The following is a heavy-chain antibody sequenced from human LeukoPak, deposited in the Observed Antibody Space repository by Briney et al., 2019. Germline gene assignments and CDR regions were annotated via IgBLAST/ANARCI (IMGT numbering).Heavy chain of an antibody. CDR2: IRYDGSNK. CDR3: AKEGGYMYDYVGGSDY. Sequence: PGGSLRLSCAASRFTFSNYGMHWVRQAPGKGLEWVAFIRYDGSNKYYADSVKGRFTISRDDSKSTLQMNSLRVEDTAVYYCAKEGGYMYDYVGGSDYRGQGTLVTVSS. J-gene: IGHJ4*02. D-gene: IGHD3-16*01. V-gene: IGHV3-30*02. CDR1: RFTFSNYG.